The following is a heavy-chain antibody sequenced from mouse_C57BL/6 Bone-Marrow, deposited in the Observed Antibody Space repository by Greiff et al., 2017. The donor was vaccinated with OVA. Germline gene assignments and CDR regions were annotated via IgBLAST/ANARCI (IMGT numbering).Heavy chain of an antibody. D-gene: IGHD1-3*01. V-gene: IGHV1-4*01. CDR1: GYTFTSYT. J-gene: IGHJ2*01. Sequence: SGAELARPGASVKMSCKASGYTFTSYTMHWVKQRPGQGLEWIGYINPSSGYPKYNQKFKDKATLTADESSSTAYIQLSSLTSEDSAVYYCARSTVGWGQGTTLTVSS. CDR3: ARSTVG. CDR2: INPSSGYP.